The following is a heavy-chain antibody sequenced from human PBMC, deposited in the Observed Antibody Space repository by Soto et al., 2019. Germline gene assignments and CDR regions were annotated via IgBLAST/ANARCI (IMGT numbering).Heavy chain of an antibody. CDR3: ARSYYYDSTGYYRTFDY. CDR1: GFTFSNYG. J-gene: IGHJ4*02. V-gene: IGHV3-23*01. CDR2: ISGRGDKT. Sequence: GGSLRLSCAASGFTFSNYGMTWVRQAPGKGLEWVSGISGRGDKTNYADSVKGRFTISRDNSKNTLYVQMNSLRADDTAVYYCARSYYYDSTGYYRTFDYWGPGTLVTV. D-gene: IGHD3-22*01.